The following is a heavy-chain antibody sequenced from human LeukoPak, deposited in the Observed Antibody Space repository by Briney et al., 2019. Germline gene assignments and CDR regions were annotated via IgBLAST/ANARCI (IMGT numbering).Heavy chain of an antibody. CDR1: GGSFSGYY. J-gene: IGHJ5*02. V-gene: IGHV4-34*01. CDR3: ARGYYDSSGYSNWFDP. Sequence: SETLSLTCAVYGGSFSGYYWSWIRQPPGKGLEWIGEINYSGSTNYNPSLKSRVTISEDTSKNQFSLKLSSVTAADTAVYYCARGYYDSSGYSNWFDPWGQGTLVTVSS. D-gene: IGHD3-22*01. CDR2: INYSGST.